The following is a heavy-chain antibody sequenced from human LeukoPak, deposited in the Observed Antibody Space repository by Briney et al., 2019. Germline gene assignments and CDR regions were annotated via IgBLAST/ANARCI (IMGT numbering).Heavy chain of an antibody. CDR3: ARDKGDYGDYVWDAFDI. CDR1: GFTFSSYE. J-gene: IGHJ3*02. V-gene: IGHV3-48*03. Sequence: GGSLRLSCAASGFTFSSYEMNWVRQAPGKGLEWVSYISSSGSTIYYADSVKGRFTISRDNAKNSLYLQMNSLRAEDTAVYYCARDKGDYGDYVWDAFDIWGQGTMVTVSS. CDR2: ISSSGSTI. D-gene: IGHD4-17*01.